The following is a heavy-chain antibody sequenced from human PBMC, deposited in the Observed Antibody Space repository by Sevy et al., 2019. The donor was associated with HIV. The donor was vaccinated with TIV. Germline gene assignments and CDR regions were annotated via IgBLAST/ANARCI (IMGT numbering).Heavy chain of an antibody. CDR3: AKGSYFDNTLFDY. V-gene: IGHV3-23*01. CDR2: ISGSGVST. CDR1: GFTFNNYA. J-gene: IGHJ4*02. D-gene: IGHD3-22*01. Sequence: GGSLRLSCAASGFTFNNYAMNWVRQAPGKGLEWVSGISGSGVSTYYADSVKGRFTISRDNSKNTLYLQMNSLRAEDTAVYYCAKGSYFDNTLFDYWGQGTLVTVSS.